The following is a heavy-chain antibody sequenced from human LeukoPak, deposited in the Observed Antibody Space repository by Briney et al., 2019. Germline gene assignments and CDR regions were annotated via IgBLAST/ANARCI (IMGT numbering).Heavy chain of an antibody. CDR1: GFTFSSYW. V-gene: IGHV3-7*03. Sequence: GGSLRLSCAASGFTFSSYWMSWVRQAPGKGLEWVANIKQDGSEKYYVDSVKGRFTISRDNAKNSLYLQMNSLRAEDTAVYYCARWWTIFLDGFDYWGQGTLVTVSS. CDR3: ARWWTIFLDGFDY. CDR2: IKQDGSEK. D-gene: IGHD3-9*01. J-gene: IGHJ4*02.